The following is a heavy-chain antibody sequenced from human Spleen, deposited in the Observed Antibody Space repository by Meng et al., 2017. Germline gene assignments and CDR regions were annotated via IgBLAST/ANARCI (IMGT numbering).Heavy chain of an antibody. CDR2: IYHSGST. CDR1: GGSISSSNW. Sequence: QVQRLESGPGLVKPSGTLSLTCAVSGGSISSSNWWSWVRQPPGKGLEWIGEIYHSGSTNYNPSLKSRVTISVDKSKNQFSLKLSSVTAADTAVYYCARDPHDYGGNVRFDYWGQGTLVTVSS. J-gene: IGHJ4*02. V-gene: IGHV4-4*02. CDR3: ARDPHDYGGNVRFDY. D-gene: IGHD4-23*01.